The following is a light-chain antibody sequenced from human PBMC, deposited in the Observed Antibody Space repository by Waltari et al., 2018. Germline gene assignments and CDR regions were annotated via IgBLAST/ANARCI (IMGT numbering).Light chain of an antibody. J-gene: IGKJ2*01. CDR3: QPRSSWTPHT. CDR1: QSVGTY. CDR2: DAS. V-gene: IGKV3-11*01. Sequence: EIVLTQSPATLSLSPGETATLSCRASQSVGTYLAWYQQKPGQAPRLLIYDASNRATGIPDRFRGSGSGTDFTLTISSLEPEDFALYYCQPRSSWTPHTFGQGARLEIK.